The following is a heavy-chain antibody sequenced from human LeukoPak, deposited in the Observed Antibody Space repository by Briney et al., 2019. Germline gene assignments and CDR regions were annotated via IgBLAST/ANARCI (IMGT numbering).Heavy chain of an antibody. Sequence: PGGSLRLSCAASGFTFSTYSMSWIRQAPGKGLEWVSYISTSGSDTYYADSVKGRFTTSRDNAKNSLYLQMNSLRAEDTAVYYCARVGLIAAAGTPDYWGQGTLVTVSS. D-gene: IGHD6-13*01. CDR3: ARVGLIAAAGTPDY. CDR1: GFTFSTYS. J-gene: IGHJ4*02. V-gene: IGHV3-21*05. CDR2: ISTSGSDT.